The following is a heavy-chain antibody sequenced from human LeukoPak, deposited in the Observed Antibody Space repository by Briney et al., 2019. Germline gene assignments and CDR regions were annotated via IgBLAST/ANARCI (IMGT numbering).Heavy chain of an antibody. CDR3: ARVPLWYSRSWNGWFDP. D-gene: IGHD6-13*01. J-gene: IGHJ5*02. CDR2: ISSSSSTI. CDR1: GFTFSSYS. V-gene: IGHV3-48*04. Sequence: GGSLRLSCAASGFTFSSYSMNWVRQAPGKGLEWVSYISSSSSTIYYADSVKGRFTISRDNAKNSLYLQMNSLRAEDTAVYYCARVPLWYSRSWNGWFDPGGQGTLVTVSS.